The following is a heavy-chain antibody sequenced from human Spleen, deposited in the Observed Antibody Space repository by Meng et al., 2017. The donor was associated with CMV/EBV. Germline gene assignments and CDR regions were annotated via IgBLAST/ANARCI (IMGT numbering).Heavy chain of an antibody. CDR1: GFSLSTYGVG. CDR3: AHSYIASGVPDRFDP. D-gene: IGHD2-21*01. J-gene: IGHJ5*02. CDR2: ISWEDNK. Sequence: GFSLSTYGVGVGWIRQPPGKALEWLAVISWEDNKRYSPSLKNRLTVTKDTSNKQVVLTMNNMDPVDTATYYCAHSYIASGVPDRFDPWGQGILVTVSS. V-gene: IGHV2-5*02.